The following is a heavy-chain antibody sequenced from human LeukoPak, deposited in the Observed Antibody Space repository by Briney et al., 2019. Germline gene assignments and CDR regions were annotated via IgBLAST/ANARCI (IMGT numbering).Heavy chain of an antibody. CDR3: ARGFRRITMVRGVISLWWFDP. Sequence: SETLPLTCAVYGGSFSGYYWSWIRQPPGKGLEWIGEINHSGSTNYNPSLKSRVTISVDTSKNQFSLKLSSVTAADTAVYYCARGFRRITMVRGVISLWWFDPWGQGTLVTVSS. D-gene: IGHD3-10*01. J-gene: IGHJ5*02. V-gene: IGHV4-34*01. CDR1: GGSFSGYY. CDR2: INHSGST.